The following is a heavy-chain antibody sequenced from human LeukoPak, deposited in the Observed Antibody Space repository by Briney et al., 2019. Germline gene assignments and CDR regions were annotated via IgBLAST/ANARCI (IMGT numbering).Heavy chain of an antibody. Sequence: GGSLRLSCAASGFTFSSYSMNWVRQAPGKGLEWVSSIISSSSYIYYADSVKGRFTISRDNSKNTLYLQMNSLRAEDTAVYYCAKSTYYYDSSAKGGYYYYMDVWGKGTTVTISS. V-gene: IGHV3-21*01. D-gene: IGHD3-22*01. CDR1: GFTFSSYS. CDR2: IISSSSYI. J-gene: IGHJ6*03. CDR3: AKSTYYYDSSAKGGYYYYMDV.